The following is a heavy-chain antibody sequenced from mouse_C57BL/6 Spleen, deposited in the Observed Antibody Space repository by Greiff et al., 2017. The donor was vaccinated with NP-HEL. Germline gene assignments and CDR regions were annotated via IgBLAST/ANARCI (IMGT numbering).Heavy chain of an antibody. Sequence: EVQLQQSGPVLVKPGASVKMSCKASGYTFTDYYMNWVKQSHGKSLEWIGVINPYNGGTSYNQKFKGKATLTVDKSSSTAYMELNSLTSADSAVYYCARPQATNYFDYWGKGTTLTVSS. D-gene: IGHD3-2*02. V-gene: IGHV1-19*01. J-gene: IGHJ2*01. CDR1: GYTFTDYY. CDR2: INPYNGGT. CDR3: ARPQATNYFDY.